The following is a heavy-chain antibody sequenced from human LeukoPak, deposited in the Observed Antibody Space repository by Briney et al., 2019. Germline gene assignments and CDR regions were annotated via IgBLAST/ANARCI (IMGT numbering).Heavy chain of an antibody. CDR3: ARAVAGRTGYFDY. V-gene: IGHV4-59*01. J-gene: IGHJ4*02. CDR1: GGSISSYY. CDR2: IYYSGST. D-gene: IGHD3-10*01. Sequence: PSETLSLTCTVSGGSISSYYWSWIRQPPGKGLEWIGDIYYSGSTNYNPSLKSRVTISVDTSKNQFSLRLSSVTAADTAVYYCARAVAGRTGYFDYWGQGTLVTVSS.